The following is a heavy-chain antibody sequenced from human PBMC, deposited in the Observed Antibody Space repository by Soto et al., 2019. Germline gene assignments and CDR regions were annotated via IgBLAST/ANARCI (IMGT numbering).Heavy chain of an antibody. V-gene: IGHV2-5*02. J-gene: IGHJ6*02. CDR1: GFSLSSSGVG. CDR3: AHKGGRGAGMDV. Sequence: QITLKESGPTLVKPTQTLTLTCIFSGFSLSSSGVGVGWIRQPPGKALEWLALIYWDGDKRYSPSLKTRLTSTKDTSTNEVVLTMTNMDPVDTGTYYCAHKGGRGAGMDVWGQGTTVTVSS. D-gene: IGHD2-15*01. CDR2: IYWDGDK.